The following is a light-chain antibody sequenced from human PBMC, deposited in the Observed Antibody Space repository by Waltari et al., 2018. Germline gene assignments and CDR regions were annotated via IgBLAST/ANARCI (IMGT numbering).Light chain of an antibody. J-gene: IGLJ2*01. CDR3: CSFTATHTLL. V-gene: IGLV2-14*03. Sequence: QSALTQPASVSGSPGQSITISCTGTNNDVGASKFFSWYQQNTGRAPQLMNYDVTDRPSGIVYRFSGYKSDNPACLTISGLLPEDEAIYYCCSFTATHTLLFGGGTTVTVL. CDR1: NNDVGASKF. CDR2: DVT.